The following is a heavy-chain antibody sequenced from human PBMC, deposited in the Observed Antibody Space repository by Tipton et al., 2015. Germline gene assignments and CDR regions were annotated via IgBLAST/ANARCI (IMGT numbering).Heavy chain of an antibody. CDR3: AREAFSYYAMNV. CDR2: ISSSGSTQ. CDR1: GFSFGNYY. Sequence: SLRLSCAASGFSFGNYYMTWVRQAPGKGLQWVASISSSGSTQFYAESVKGRLTISRDTASNSVFLQMNSLRAEDTAVYYCAREAFSYYAMNVWGQGTLVTVSS. D-gene: IGHD1-26*01. V-gene: IGHV3-11*01. J-gene: IGHJ4*02.